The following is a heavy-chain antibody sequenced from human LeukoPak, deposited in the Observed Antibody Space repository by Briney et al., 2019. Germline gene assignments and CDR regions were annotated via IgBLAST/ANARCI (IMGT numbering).Heavy chain of an antibody. J-gene: IGHJ4*02. V-gene: IGHV4-59*08. CDR3: ARYGGSGWVIDN. D-gene: IGHD6-19*01. CDR1: GGSIGTNY. CDR2: IYYTGAT. Sequence: SETLSLTCTVSGGSIGTNYWTWIRQPPGKGLEYIGYIYYTGATSYNPSLKSRVTISVDTSKKQFSLKLTSVTAADTAVYYCARYGGSGWVIDNWGQGTLVTVSS.